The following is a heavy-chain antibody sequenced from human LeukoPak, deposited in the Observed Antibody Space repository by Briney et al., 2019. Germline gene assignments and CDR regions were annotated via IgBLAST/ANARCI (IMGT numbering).Heavy chain of an antibody. CDR1: VFTFSSIW. CDR3: AKNGGPHGMDV. Sequence: GGSLRLSCATSVFTFSSIWMSWVRQAPGKGLEWVANIKHDGSETNYVDSVKGRFTISRDNAKNSLHLQMNSLRVEDTAVYYCAKNGGPHGMDVWGQGTTVTVSS. CDR2: IKHDGSET. V-gene: IGHV3-7*02. D-gene: IGHD3-16*01. J-gene: IGHJ6*02.